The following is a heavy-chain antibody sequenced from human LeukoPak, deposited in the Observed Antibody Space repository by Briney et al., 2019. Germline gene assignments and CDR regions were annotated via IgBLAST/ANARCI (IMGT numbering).Heavy chain of an antibody. CDR1: EFTFTTYG. J-gene: IGHJ4*02. CDR3: ARDWKTNSFDY. D-gene: IGHD1-1*01. CDR2: IYYDGSNI. V-gene: IGHV3-33*01. Sequence: GGSLTLSCAASEFTFTTYGMHWVRQAPGKGLEWVAFIYYDGSNIYYADYVKGRFTISRDISKNTQYLQMDSLRAEDTAIYYCARDWKTNSFDYWGQGTLVTVSS.